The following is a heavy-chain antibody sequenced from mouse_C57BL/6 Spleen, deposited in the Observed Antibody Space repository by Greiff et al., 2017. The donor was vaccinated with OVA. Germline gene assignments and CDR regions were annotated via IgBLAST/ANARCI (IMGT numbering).Heavy chain of an antibody. CDR2: INPSTGGT. CDR3: ARRWDYAMDY. D-gene: IGHD1-1*02. Sequence: EVKLMESGPELVKPGASVKISCKASGYSFTGYYMNWVKQSPEKSLEWIGEINPSTGGTTYNQKFKAKATLTVDKSSSTAYMQLKSLTSEDSAVYYCARRWDYAMDYWGQGTSVTVSS. V-gene: IGHV1-42*01. J-gene: IGHJ4*01. CDR1: GYSFTGYY.